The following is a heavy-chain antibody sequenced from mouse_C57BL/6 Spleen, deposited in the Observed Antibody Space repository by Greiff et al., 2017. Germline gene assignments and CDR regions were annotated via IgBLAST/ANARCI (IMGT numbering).Heavy chain of an antibody. CDR1: GFTFSSYT. Sequence: EVKLMESGGGLVKPGGSLKLSCAASGFTFSSYTMSWVRQTPEKRLEWVATISGGGGNTYYPDSVKGRFTISRDNAKNTLYLQMSSLRSEDTALYDSEKHGGLLREGYLDDWGQGTTLTVSS. CDR2: ISGGGGNT. V-gene: IGHV5-9*01. D-gene: IGHD1-1*01. CDR3: EKHGGLLREGYLDD. J-gene: IGHJ2*01.